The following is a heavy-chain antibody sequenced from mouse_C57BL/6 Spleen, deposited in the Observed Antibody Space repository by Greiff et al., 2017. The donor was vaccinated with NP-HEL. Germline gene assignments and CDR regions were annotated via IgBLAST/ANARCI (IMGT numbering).Heavy chain of an antibody. J-gene: IGHJ4*01. CDR1: GFSLTSYG. Sequence: VKLKESGPGLVQPSQSLSITCTVSGFSLTSYGVHWVRQSPGKGLEWLGVIWSGGSTDYNAAFISRLSISKDNSKSQVFFKMNSLQADDTAIYYCASMITTRYAMDYWGQGTSVTVSS. CDR3: ASMITTRYAMDY. D-gene: IGHD2-4*01. V-gene: IGHV2-2*01. CDR2: IWSGGST.